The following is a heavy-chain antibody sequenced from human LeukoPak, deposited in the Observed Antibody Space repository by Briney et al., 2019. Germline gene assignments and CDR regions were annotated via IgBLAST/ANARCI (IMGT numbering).Heavy chain of an antibody. CDR1: GFTFSSYA. J-gene: IGHJ4*02. CDR2: ISYDGSNK. D-gene: IGHD3-22*01. V-gene: IGHV3-30-3*01. CDR3: ARGQDYYDSSGYYG. Sequence: PGGSLRLSCAASGFTFSSYAMHWVRQAPGKGLEWVAVISYDGSNKYYADSVKGRFTISRDNSKNTLYLQMNSLRAEDTAVYYCARGQDYYDSSGYYGWGQGTLVTVSS.